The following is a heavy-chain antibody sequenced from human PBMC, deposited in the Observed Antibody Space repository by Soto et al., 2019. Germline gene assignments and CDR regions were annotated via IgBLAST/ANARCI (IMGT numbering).Heavy chain of an antibody. CDR3: ARNHLPGGYDILTGPRGDYYYGMDV. D-gene: IGHD3-9*01. Sequence: GSLRLSCAASGFTFSSYAMHWVRQAPGKELEWVAVISYDGSNKYYADSVKGRFTISRDNSKNTLYLQMNSLRAEDTAVYYCARNHLPGGYDILTGPRGDYYYGMDVWGQGTTVTVS. CDR1: GFTFSSYA. J-gene: IGHJ6*02. CDR2: ISYDGSNK. V-gene: IGHV3-30-3*01.